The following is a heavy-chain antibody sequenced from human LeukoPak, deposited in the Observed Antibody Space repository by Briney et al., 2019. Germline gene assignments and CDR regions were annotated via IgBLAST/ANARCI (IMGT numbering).Heavy chain of an antibody. CDR3: AGSDEYSSSSADY. V-gene: IGHV4-59*02. Sequence: SETLSLTCTVSGGSVSSYYWSWIRQPPGKGLEWIGYIYYSGSTNYNPSLKSRVTISVDTSKNQFSLKLSSVTAADTAVYYYAGSDEYSSSSADYWGQGTLVTVSS. J-gene: IGHJ4*02. CDR2: IYYSGST. CDR1: GGSVSSYY. D-gene: IGHD6-6*01.